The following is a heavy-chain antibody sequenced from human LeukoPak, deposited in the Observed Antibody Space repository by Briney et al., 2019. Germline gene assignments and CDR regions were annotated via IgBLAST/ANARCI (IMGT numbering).Heavy chain of an antibody. D-gene: IGHD6-19*01. CDR2: ISAYNGNT. CDR3: AGPSSGWASYYFDY. J-gene: IGHJ4*02. Sequence: ASVKVSCKASGYTFTSYGISWVRQAPGQGLEWMGWISAYNGNTNYAQKLQGRVTMTTDTSTSTAYMELRSLRSDDTAVYYCAGPSSGWASYYFDYWGQGTLVTVSS. V-gene: IGHV1-18*01. CDR1: GYTFTSYG.